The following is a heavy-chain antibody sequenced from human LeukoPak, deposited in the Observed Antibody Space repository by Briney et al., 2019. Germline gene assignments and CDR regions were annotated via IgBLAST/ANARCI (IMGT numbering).Heavy chain of an antibody. CDR2: IYSGGST. CDR1: GFTVSSNY. D-gene: IGHD2-21*02. J-gene: IGHJ3*02. Sequence: GGSLRLSCAASGFTVSSNYMSWVRQAPGKGPEWVSVIYSGGSTYYADSVKGRFTISRDNAKNSLYLQMNSLRAEDTAVYYCARYPREYCGGDCFNVAFDIWGQGTMVTVSS. CDR3: ARYPREYCGGDCFNVAFDI. V-gene: IGHV3-53*01.